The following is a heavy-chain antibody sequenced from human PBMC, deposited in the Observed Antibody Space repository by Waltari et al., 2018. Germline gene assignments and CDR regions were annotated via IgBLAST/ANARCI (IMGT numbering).Heavy chain of an antibody. CDR1: GGSFSGYY. CDR2: INHSGST. Sequence: QVQLQQWGAGLLKPSETLSLTCAVYGGSFSGYYWSWIRQPPGKGLEWIGEINHSGSTNYNPSLKIRVTISVDTSKNQFSLKLSSVTAADTAVYYCARQTPMDVWGKGTTVTVSS. CDR3: ARQTPMDV. V-gene: IGHV4-34*01. J-gene: IGHJ6*03.